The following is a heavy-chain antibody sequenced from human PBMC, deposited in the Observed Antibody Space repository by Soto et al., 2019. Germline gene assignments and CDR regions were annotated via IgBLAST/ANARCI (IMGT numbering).Heavy chain of an antibody. CDR1: GFTFSSYS. Sequence: EVQLVESGGGLVQPGGSLRLSCAASGFTFSSYSMNWVRQAPGKGLEWVSYISSSSSTIYYADSVKGRFTTSRDNAKNSLYLQMNSLRAEDTAVYYCARPRITMVRGISGYWGQGTLVTVSS. V-gene: IGHV3-48*01. J-gene: IGHJ4*02. CDR2: ISSSSSTI. D-gene: IGHD3-10*01. CDR3: ARPRITMVRGISGY.